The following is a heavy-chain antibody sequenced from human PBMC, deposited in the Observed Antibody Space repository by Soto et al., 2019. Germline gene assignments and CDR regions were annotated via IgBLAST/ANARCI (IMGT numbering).Heavy chain of an antibody. CDR2: IKSKTDGGTT. J-gene: IGHJ6*02. CDR1: GFTFSNAW. V-gene: IGHV3-15*01. D-gene: IGHD2-15*01. CDR3: TTVFHWVVFHYYYYYYGMDV. Sequence: PXGSLRLSCAACGFTFSNAWMSWVRQAPGKGLEWVGRIKSKTDGGTTDYAAPVKGRFTISRDDSKNTLYLQMNSLKTEDTAVYYCTTVFHWVVFHYYYYYYGMDVWGQGTTVTVSS.